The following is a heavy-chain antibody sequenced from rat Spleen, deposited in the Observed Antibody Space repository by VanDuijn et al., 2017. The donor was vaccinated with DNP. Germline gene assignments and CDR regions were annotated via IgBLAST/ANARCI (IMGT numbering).Heavy chain of an antibody. CDR3: TRQGTQQNFDY. J-gene: IGHJ2*01. CDR2: ISYDSGSA. CDR1: GFTFSNYG. Sequence: EVQLVESGGGLVQPGRSLKLSCAASGFTFSNYGMAWVRQAPTRGLEWVAYISYDSGSAYYGDSVKGRFTISRDNAKDILDLQMNSLKSEDTATYYCTRQGTQQNFDYWGQGVMVTVSS. V-gene: IGHV5-22*01. D-gene: IGHD3-1*01.